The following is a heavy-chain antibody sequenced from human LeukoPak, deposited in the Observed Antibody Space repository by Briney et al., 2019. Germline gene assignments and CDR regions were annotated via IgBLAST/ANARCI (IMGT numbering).Heavy chain of an antibody. CDR2: ISGSGGST. V-gene: IGHV3-23*01. CDR1: GFTFSSYA. D-gene: IGHD1-14*01. J-gene: IGHJ6*02. CDR3: AKGRIDYYYGMDV. Sequence: GGSLRLSCAASGFTFSSYAMSWVRQAPGRGLEWVSAISGSGGSTYYADSVKGRFTISRDNSKNTLYLQMNSLRAEDTAVYYCAKGRIDYYYGMDVWGQGTTVTVSS.